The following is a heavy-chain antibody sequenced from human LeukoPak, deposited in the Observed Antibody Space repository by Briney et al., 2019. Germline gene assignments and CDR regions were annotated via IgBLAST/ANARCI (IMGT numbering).Heavy chain of an antibody. CDR1: GYTFTGYY. CDR3: ARGGSASYGQLDY. J-gene: IGHJ4*02. CDR2: INPNSGST. Sequence: ASVKVSCKASGYTFTGYYMHWVRQAPGQGLEWMGWINPNSGSTNYAQKFQGRVTMTRDTSISTAYMELSRLRSDDTAVYYCARGGSASYGQLDYWGQGTLVTVSS. V-gene: IGHV1-2*02. D-gene: IGHD5-18*01.